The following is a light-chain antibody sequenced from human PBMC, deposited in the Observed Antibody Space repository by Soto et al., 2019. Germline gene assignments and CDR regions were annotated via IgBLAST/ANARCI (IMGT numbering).Light chain of an antibody. CDR1: PSVSTY. V-gene: IGKV3-11*01. Sequence: EIVLTQSQATLSLSPGERATLSCRASPSVSTYLAWYQQKHGQAPRLLIYDASNRTTGIPSRFSGSGSGTDFTPTISSLEPEDFAVYYCQQRSNWPPYTFGQGTKLEIK. CDR2: DAS. J-gene: IGKJ2*01. CDR3: QQRSNWPPYT.